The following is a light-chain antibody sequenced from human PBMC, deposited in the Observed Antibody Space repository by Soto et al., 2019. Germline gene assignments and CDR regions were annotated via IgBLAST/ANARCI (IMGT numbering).Light chain of an antibody. Sequence: QSASVGDTVTITCRASQTISGWLAWYQQRPGKAPNLLIFDASTLESGVPSRFSGSGSGTTFTLTISSLQSDDFATYYCLQYNGYYRTFGQGTKVDI. V-gene: IGKV1-5*01. J-gene: IGKJ1*01. CDR2: DAS. CDR3: LQYNGYYRT. CDR1: QTISGW.